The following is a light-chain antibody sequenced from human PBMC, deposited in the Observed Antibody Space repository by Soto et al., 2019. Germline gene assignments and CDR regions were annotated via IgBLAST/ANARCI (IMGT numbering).Light chain of an antibody. J-gene: IGLJ1*01. Sequence: QSVLTQPASVSGSPGQSITISCIGTSSDVGAFNYVSWYQHHPGKAPKLIIYDVTDRPSGVSTRFSASKSGNTASLTISGLQAEDGADYYCSSYTTRNTEVFGTGTKVTVL. CDR2: DVT. V-gene: IGLV2-14*03. CDR3: SSYTTRNTEV. CDR1: SSDVGAFNY.